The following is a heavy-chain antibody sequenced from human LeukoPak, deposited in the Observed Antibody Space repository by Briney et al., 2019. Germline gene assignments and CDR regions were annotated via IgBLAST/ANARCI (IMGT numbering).Heavy chain of an antibody. CDR1: GFTFSSYA. D-gene: IGHD2-2*01. V-gene: IGHV3-23*01. J-gene: IGHJ4*02. CDR3: AKEGTSRLYYFDY. CDR2: ISGSGGNT. Sequence: GGSLRLSCAGSGFTFSSYAMRWVRQAPGKGLEWVSGISGSGGNTYYADSVKGRVTISRDNSKNTLFLQMNSLRAEDTAVYYCAKEGTSRLYYFDYWGQGTLVTVSS.